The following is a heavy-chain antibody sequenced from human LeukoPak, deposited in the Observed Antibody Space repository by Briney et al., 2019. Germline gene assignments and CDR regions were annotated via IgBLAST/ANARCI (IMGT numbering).Heavy chain of an antibody. J-gene: IGHJ5*02. D-gene: IGHD6-13*01. V-gene: IGHV3-23*01. CDR1: GFPFSSYA. CDR2: ISNSDDST. CDR3: AKDRQQLVQGFDL. Sequence: GGSLRLSCAASGFPFSSYAMSWVRQAPGKGLELVSTISNSDDSTYYADSVKGRFTISRDNSENTLFLRMNSLRAEDTAVYYCAKDRQQLVQGFDLWGQGTLVTVSS.